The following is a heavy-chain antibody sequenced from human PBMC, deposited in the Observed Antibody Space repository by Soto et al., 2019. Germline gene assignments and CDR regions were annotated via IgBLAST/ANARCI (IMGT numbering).Heavy chain of an antibody. Sequence: GESLKISCKGSGYSFTSYWISWVRQMPGKGLEWMGRIDPSDSYTNYSPSFQGHVTISADKSISTAYLQWSSLKASDTAMYYCARDIPLYGSGSYNGMDVWGQGTMVTVSS. CDR3: ARDIPLYGSGSYNGMDV. V-gene: IGHV5-10-1*01. D-gene: IGHD3-10*01. CDR2: IDPSDSYT. CDR1: GYSFTSYW. J-gene: IGHJ6*02.